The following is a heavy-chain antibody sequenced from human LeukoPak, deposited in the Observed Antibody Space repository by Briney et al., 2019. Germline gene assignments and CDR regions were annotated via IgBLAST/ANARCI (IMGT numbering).Heavy chain of an antibody. CDR3: ARGLRITMIVVVLDAFDI. V-gene: IGHV4-34*01. CDR2: INHSGST. J-gene: IGHJ3*02. D-gene: IGHD3-22*01. Sequence: PSETLSLTCAVYGGSFSGYYWSWIRLPPGKGLEWIGEINHSGSTNYNPSLKSRVTISVDTSKNQFSLKLSSVTAADTAVYYCARGLRITMIVVVLDAFDIWGQGTMVTVSS. CDR1: GGSFSGYY.